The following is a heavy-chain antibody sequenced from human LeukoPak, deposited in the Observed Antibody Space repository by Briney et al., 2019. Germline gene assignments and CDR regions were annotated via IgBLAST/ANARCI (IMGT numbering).Heavy chain of an antibody. CDR2: IYYSGST. V-gene: IGHV4-59*01. D-gene: IGHD3-22*01. J-gene: IGHJ4*02. CDR3: ARARQYYDSSGYYSYYFDY. CDR1: GGSISSYY. Sequence: SETLSLTCTVSGGSISSYYWSWIRQPPGKGLEWIGYIYYSGSTNYNPSLKSRVTISVDTSKDQFSLKLSSVTVADTAVYYCARARQYYDSSGYYSYYFDYWGQGTLVTVSS.